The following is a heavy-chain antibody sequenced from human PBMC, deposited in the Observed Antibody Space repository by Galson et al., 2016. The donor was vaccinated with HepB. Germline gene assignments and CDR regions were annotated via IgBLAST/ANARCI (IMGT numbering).Heavy chain of an antibody. V-gene: IGHV3-11*01. CDR2: ISSRGNTA. D-gene: IGHD4-17*01. Sequence: SLRLSCAASGFTFSDYYMSWIRQAPGKGLEWVSYISSRGNTAYYADSVKGRFTISRDNAKNSLYLQINSLRVEDTAVYYCAREGDYGDCEFYNWGQGNLVTVSS. CDR3: AREGDYGDCEFYN. J-gene: IGHJ4*02. CDR1: GFTFSDYY.